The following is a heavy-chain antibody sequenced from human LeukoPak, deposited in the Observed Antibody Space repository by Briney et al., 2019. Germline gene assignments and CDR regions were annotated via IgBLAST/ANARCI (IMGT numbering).Heavy chain of an antibody. V-gene: IGHV1-46*01. J-gene: IGHJ1*01. CDR3: AREGQQLVRFQH. Sequence: ASVKVSCKASGYTFTSYYMHWVRQAPGQGLEWMGIINPSGGSTSYAQKFQGRVAMTRDTSTSTVYMELSSLRSEDTAVYYCAREGQQLVRFQHWGQGTLVTVSS. CDR2: INPSGGST. D-gene: IGHD6-13*01. CDR1: GYTFTSYY.